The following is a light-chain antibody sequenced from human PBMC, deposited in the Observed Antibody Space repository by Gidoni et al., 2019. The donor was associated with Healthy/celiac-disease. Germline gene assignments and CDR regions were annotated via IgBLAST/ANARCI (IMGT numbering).Light chain of an antibody. J-gene: IGKJ2*04. CDR3: QQYDNLPCS. V-gene: IGKV1-33*01. CDR2: DAS. Sequence: DIQMTQSPSSLSASVGDRVTITCQASQDISNYLNWYQQKPGKAPKLLIYDASNLETGVPSRFSGSGSGTDFTCTISSLQPEDIATYYCQQYDNLPCSFGQXTKLEIK. CDR1: QDISNY.